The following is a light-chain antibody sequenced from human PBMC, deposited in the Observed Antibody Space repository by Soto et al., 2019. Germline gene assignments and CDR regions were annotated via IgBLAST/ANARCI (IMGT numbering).Light chain of an antibody. V-gene: IGKV1-39*01. CDR1: QGIITY. CDR2: AAS. J-gene: IGKJ1*01. Sequence: DIQMTQSPSSLSASVGDRVTITCRASQGIITYLNWYQQKPGKAPKLLIYAASSLQSGVPSRFSGSGSETDFTLTITSLQPEDFGTYYCHQTYSTPQTFGQGTKVDI. CDR3: HQTYSTPQT.